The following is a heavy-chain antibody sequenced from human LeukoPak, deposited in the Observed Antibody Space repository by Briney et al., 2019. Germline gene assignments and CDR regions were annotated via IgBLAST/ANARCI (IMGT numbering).Heavy chain of an antibody. CDR3: AKGRGPHGDNPFDY. CDR2: ISADGDST. V-gene: IGHV3-23*01. J-gene: IGHJ4*02. D-gene: IGHD4-17*01. Sequence: PGGSLRLSCAASGFTFRSYAMNWVRQAPGKGLEWVSAISADGDSTYYADSVKGRFTISRDNSKNTLYLQMNSLRPGDTAVYYCAKGRGPHGDNPFDYWGQGTLVTVSS. CDR1: GFTFRSYA.